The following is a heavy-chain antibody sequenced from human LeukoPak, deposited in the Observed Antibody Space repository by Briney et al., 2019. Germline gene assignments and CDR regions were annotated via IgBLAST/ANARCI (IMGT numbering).Heavy chain of an antibody. CDR3: AKVGYCSGGSCYYYYYSMDV. Sequence: GGSLRLSCAASGFTFSSYGIHWVRQVPGKGLECVAFIRYDGSNKYYADSVKGRFTVSRDNSKNTLYLQMNSLRAEDTAVYYCAKVGYCSGGSCYYYYYSMDVWGKGTTVTISS. J-gene: IGHJ6*03. CDR2: IRYDGSNK. CDR1: GFTFSSYG. V-gene: IGHV3-30*02. D-gene: IGHD2-15*01.